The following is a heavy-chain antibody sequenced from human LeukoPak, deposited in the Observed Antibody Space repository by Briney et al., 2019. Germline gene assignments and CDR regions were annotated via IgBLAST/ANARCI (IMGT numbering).Heavy chain of an antibody. D-gene: IGHD6-13*01. CDR3: ASSVAAAGSWYFDY. CDR2: ISSSSSTI. Sequence: PRGSLRLSCAASGFTFSSYSMNWVRQAPGKGLEWVSYISSSSSTIYYADSVKGRFTISRDNAKNSLYLQMNSLRAEDTAVYYCASSVAAAGSWYFDYWGQGTLVTVSS. V-gene: IGHV3-48*01. CDR1: GFTFSSYS. J-gene: IGHJ4*02.